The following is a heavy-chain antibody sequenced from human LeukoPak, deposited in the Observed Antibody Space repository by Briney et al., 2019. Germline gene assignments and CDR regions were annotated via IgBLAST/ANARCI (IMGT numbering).Heavy chain of an antibody. CDR2: IDWDDDK. Sequence: SGPALVKPTRTLTLTCTFFGFSLSTSGMCLSWIRQPPGKALEWLALIDWDDDKYYSTSLKTRLTISKDTSKNQVVLTMTNMDPVDTATYYCARMGGSSSSGGIDYWGQGTLVTVSS. D-gene: IGHD6-6*01. J-gene: IGHJ4*02. CDR3: ARMGGSSSSGGIDY. CDR1: GFSLSTSGMC. V-gene: IGHV2-70*01.